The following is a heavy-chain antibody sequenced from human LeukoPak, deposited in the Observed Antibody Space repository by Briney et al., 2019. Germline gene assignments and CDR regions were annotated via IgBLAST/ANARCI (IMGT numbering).Heavy chain of an antibody. CDR2: TYYNSKWYN. V-gene: IGHV6-1*01. Sequence: SQSLSLTCAISGDSVSNNEGGWNWIRQSPSRGLEWLGRTYYNSKWYNDYAVPVKSRMTINPDTSKNQFSLQLNSVTPEDTAVYYCARGWLQSGFDYWGQGTLVTVSS. CDR1: GDSVSNNEGG. D-gene: IGHD5-24*01. CDR3: ARGWLQSGFDY. J-gene: IGHJ4*02.